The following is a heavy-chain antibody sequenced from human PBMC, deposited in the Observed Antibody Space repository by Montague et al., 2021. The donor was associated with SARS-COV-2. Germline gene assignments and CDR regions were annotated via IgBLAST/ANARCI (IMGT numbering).Heavy chain of an antibody. V-gene: IGHV4-59*13. CDR3: VRGWNSAGSHRYPWFDP. CDR1: GDSMSEYY. J-gene: IGHJ5*02. D-gene: IGHD1-14*01. Sequence: SETLSLTCIVSGDSMSEYYWSFIRQPAGKGLELSGYIHDRGITNYNPSLKSRVTISVDMSKSQFSLRVSSVTAADTAIYYCVRGWNSAGSHRYPWFDPWGQGALVTVSS. CDR2: IHDRGIT.